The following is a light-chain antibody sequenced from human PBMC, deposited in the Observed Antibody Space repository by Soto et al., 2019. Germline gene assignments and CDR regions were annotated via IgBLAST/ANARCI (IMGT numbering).Light chain of an antibody. V-gene: IGKV3-15*01. CDR3: QQYNNWPPIT. Sequence: EIVMTQSPATLSVSPGGRATLSCRASQSIGDTLAWYQLKPGQAPRLLIYGASSRVTGFPARFSGSGSGTEFTLTISSLQSEDFAVYYCQQYNNWPPITFGQGTRLEIK. J-gene: IGKJ5*01. CDR2: GAS. CDR1: QSIGDT.